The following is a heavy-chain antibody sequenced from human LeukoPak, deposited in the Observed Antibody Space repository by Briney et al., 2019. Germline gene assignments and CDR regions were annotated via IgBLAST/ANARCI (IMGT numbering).Heavy chain of an antibody. CDR1: GFTFSSYE. CDR3: ARDFGCSADSCFSGFDY. CDR2: ISSSGSTI. V-gene: IGHV3-48*03. J-gene: IGHJ4*02. D-gene: IGHD2-15*01. Sequence: PGGSLRLSCAASGFTFSSYEMNWVRQAPGKGLEWVPYISSSGSTIYYADSVKGRFTISRDNAKNSLYLQMNSLRAEDTAVYFCARDFGCSADSCFSGFDYWGQGTLVTVSS.